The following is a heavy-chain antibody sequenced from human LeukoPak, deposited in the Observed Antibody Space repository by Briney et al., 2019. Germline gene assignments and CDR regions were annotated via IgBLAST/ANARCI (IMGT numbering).Heavy chain of an antibody. J-gene: IGHJ4*02. CDR3: ARGKYSSGWFDY. V-gene: IGHV3-21*01. CDR1: GFTFSSYS. CDR2: TSSSSGYI. D-gene: IGHD6-19*01. Sequence: GGSLRLSRAASGFTFSSYSMNWVRQAPGRGLEWVSSTSSSSGYIYYADSVKGRFTISRDNAKNSLYLQMNSLRAEDTAVYYCARGKYSSGWFDYWGQGTLVTVSS.